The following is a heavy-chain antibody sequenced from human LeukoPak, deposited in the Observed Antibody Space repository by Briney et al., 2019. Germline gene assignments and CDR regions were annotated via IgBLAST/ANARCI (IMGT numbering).Heavy chain of an antibody. Sequence: SQTLSLTCAISGDSVSSNSVTWNWIRQSPSRGLEWLGRTYYRSTWYNDYAVSVRGRITVNPDTSKNQFSLHLNSVTPEDTAVYYCAKRLTQYDCFDPWGQGILVTVSS. CDR1: GDSVSSNSVT. D-gene: IGHD2-2*01. CDR2: TYYRSTWYN. CDR3: AKRLTQYDCFDP. J-gene: IGHJ5*02. V-gene: IGHV6-1*01.